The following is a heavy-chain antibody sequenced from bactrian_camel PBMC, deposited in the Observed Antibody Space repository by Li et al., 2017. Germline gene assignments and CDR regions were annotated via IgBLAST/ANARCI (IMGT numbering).Heavy chain of an antibody. Sequence: QVQLVESGGGLVQPGGSLRLSCAASGFTFSSYWMYWVRQAPGKGLEWVSAISASGGTTIYADSVKGRFTGSRDNAKNTAYLQMNSLKEGDTALYYCVFGGIWFFSHPAYWGQGTQVTVS. V-gene: IGHV3S1*01. CDR1: GFTFSSYW. J-gene: IGHJ4*01. D-gene: IGHD7*01. CDR3: VFGGIWFFSHPAY. CDR2: ISASGGTT.